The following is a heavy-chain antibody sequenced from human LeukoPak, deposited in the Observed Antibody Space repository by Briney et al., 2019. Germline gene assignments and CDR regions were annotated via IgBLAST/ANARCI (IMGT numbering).Heavy chain of an antibody. V-gene: IGHV5-51*01. CDR1: YW. J-gene: IGHJ5*02. CDR3: ARAGRGLAVALWVLWFDP. D-gene: IGHD6-19*01. Sequence: YWSWIRQHPGKGLEGMGIIYPGDSYTRYSPSCQGQVTISADKSISTAYLQRSRPRSEDTALYYRARAGRGLAVALWVLWFDPWPQGTLVTVSS. CDR2: IYPGDSYT.